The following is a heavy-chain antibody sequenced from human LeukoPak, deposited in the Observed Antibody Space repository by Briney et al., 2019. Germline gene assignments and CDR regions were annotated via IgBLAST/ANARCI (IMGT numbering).Heavy chain of an antibody. CDR3: ANGGGGSGNFYYFDY. D-gene: IGHD3-10*01. J-gene: IGHJ4*02. Sequence: PGRSLRLSCAASGFTFSNFGMHWVRQAPGKGLEWVAVISYDGSKKYYADSVKGRFTISRDNSKNTLYLQMNSLRAEDAAVYYCANGGGGSGNFYYFDYWGQGTLVTVSS. V-gene: IGHV3-30*18. CDR1: GFTFSNFG. CDR2: ISYDGSKK.